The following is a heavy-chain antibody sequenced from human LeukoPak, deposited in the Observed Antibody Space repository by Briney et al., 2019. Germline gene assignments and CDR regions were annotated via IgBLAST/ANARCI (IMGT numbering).Heavy chain of an antibody. CDR2: INPNSGGT. Sequence: ASVKVSCKASGYTFTGYYMHGVRQAPGQGLEWMGWINPNSGGTNYAQKFQGRVTMTRDTSISTAYMELSRLRSDDTAVYYCARVFRQWLVRNAFDIWGQGTMVTVSS. V-gene: IGHV1-2*02. D-gene: IGHD6-19*01. CDR1: GYTFTGYY. CDR3: ARVFRQWLVRNAFDI. J-gene: IGHJ3*02.